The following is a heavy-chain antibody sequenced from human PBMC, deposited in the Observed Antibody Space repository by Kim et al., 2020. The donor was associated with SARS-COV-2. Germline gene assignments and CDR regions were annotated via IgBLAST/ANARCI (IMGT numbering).Heavy chain of an antibody. CDR3: AKETPDYYDSSGYYYQTTLVDT. V-gene: IGHV3-23*01. Sequence: GGSLRLSCAASGFTFSRYAMSWVRQSPGKGLEWVSAISGSGGSTYYADSVKGRFTISRDHSKNTLYLQMNSLRPEDTAIYYCAKETPDYYDSSGYYYQTTLVDTWGQGTLVTVSS. J-gene: IGHJ4*02. D-gene: IGHD3-22*01. CDR2: ISGSGGST. CDR1: GFTFSRYA.